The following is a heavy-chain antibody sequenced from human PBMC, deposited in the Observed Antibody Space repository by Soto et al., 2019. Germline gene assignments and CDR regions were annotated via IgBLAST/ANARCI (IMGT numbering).Heavy chain of an antibody. CDR2: IYYTGTT. J-gene: IGHJ4*02. Sequence: SYTLSLTCSVSGTSIRGYYWTWIRQPPGKGLEWIGYIYYTGTTKYNPSLKSRVTISVDTSKNQFSLRLNSVTAADTAVYYFAREVSSFGSNHFDSWGQGTLVTVSS. CDR1: GTSIRGYY. V-gene: IGHV4-59*01. CDR3: AREVSSFGSNHFDS. D-gene: IGHD3-10*01.